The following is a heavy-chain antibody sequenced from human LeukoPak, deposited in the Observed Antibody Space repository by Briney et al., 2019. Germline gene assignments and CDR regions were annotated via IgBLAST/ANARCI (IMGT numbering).Heavy chain of an antibody. CDR2: INHSGST. J-gene: IGHJ6*03. CDR3: AREGYDYVWGSYRYTGYMDV. Sequence: PSETLSLTXAVYGGSFSGYYWSWIRQPPGKGLEWIGEINHSGSTNYNPSLKSRVTISVDTSKNQFSLKLSSVTAADTAVYYCAREGYDYVWGSYRYTGYMDVWGKGTTVTVSS. V-gene: IGHV4-34*01. D-gene: IGHD3-16*02. CDR1: GGSFSGYY.